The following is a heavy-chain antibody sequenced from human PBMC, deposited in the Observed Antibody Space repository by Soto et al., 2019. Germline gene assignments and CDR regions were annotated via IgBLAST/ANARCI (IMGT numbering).Heavy chain of an antibody. Sequence: SETLSLTCAVYNGSFSVYYWIWIRQPPGEGLEWIGEINHSGSTNYNPSPKSRVTMSVDTSKNQFSLKLSSVTAADTAVYYCARDSTRRGACDIWGQGTMVTVSS. CDR3: ARDSTRRGACDI. V-gene: IGHV4-34*01. D-gene: IGHD4-4*01. CDR1: NGSFSVYY. J-gene: IGHJ3*02. CDR2: INHSGST.